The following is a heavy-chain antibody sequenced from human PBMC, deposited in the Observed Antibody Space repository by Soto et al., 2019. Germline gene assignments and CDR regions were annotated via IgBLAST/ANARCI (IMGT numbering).Heavy chain of an antibody. Sequence: SVKVSCKGSGFTLRSSAVQWVRQARGQRLEWIGWIVVGSGNTNYAQKFQERVTITRDMSTGTVYMELSSLRSEDTAVYYCAAVAIGYCSRTSCYHFDYWGQGTLVTVS. CDR2: IVVGSGNT. D-gene: IGHD2-2*01. J-gene: IGHJ4*02. V-gene: IGHV1-58*01. CDR1: GFTLRSSA. CDR3: AAVAIGYCSRTSCYHFDY.